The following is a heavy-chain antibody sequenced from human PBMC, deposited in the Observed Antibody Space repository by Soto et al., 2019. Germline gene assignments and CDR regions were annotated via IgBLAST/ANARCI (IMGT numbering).Heavy chain of an antibody. J-gene: IGHJ4*02. CDR3: AKALGTMIVVVISPSDY. D-gene: IGHD3-22*01. Sequence: XGSLRLSFAACGFTFSSYAMSWVRQAPGKGLEWVSAISGSGGSTYYADSVKGRFTISRDNSKNTLYLQMNSLRAEDTAVYYCAKALGTMIVVVISPSDYWGQGTLVTVSS. CDR1: GFTFSSYA. V-gene: IGHV3-23*01. CDR2: ISGSGGST.